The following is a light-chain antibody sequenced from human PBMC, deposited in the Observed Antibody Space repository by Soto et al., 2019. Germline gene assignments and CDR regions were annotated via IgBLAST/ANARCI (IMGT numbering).Light chain of an antibody. Sequence: IVLTQSPATLSLSPGERATLSCRARQSVSGNLAWYQQKLGQAPRLLIYGASARATGISARFSGSGSGTEFTLTISSLQSEDFAIYYCQQYNNWPRTFGQGTKVDIK. J-gene: IGKJ1*01. V-gene: IGKV3-15*01. CDR1: QSVSGN. CDR2: GAS. CDR3: QQYNNWPRT.